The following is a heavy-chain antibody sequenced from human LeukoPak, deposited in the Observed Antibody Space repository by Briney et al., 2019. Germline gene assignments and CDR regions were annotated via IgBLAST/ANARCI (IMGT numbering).Heavy chain of an antibody. CDR3: ARQGWLRLWYFDY. J-gene: IGHJ4*02. D-gene: IGHD5-12*01. V-gene: IGHV4-34*01. Sequence: PSETLSPTCAVYGGSFSGYYRSWIRQPPGKGLEWIGEINHSGSTNYNPSLKSRVTISVDTSKNQFSLKLSSVTAADTAVYYCARQGWLRLWYFDYWGQGTLVTVSS. CDR1: GGSFSGYY. CDR2: INHSGST.